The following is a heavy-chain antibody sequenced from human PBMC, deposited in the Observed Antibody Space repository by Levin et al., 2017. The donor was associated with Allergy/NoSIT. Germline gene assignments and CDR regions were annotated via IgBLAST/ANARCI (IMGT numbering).Heavy chain of an antibody. D-gene: IGHD6-19*01. V-gene: IGHV3-21*01. CDR2: ISSSSSYI. J-gene: IGHJ4*02. CDR1: GFTFSSYS. CDR3: ARAQNGIAVFY. Sequence: LSLTCAASGFTFSSYSMNWVRQAPGKGLEWVSSISSSSSYIYYADSVKGRFTISRDNAKNSLYLQMNSLRAEDTAVYYCARAQNGIAVFYWGQGTLVTVSS.